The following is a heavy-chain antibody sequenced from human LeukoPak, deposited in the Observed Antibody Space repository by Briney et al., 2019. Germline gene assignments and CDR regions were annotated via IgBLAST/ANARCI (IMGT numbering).Heavy chain of an antibody. Sequence: SVKVSCKASGGTFSSYAISLVRRAPGQGLEWMGRIIAILGIANYAQKFQGRVTITADKSTSTAYMELSSLRSEDTAVYYCARGSSSQNWFDPWGQGTLVTVSS. CDR3: ARGSSSQNWFDP. CDR2: IIAILGIA. CDR1: GGTFSSYA. J-gene: IGHJ5*02. D-gene: IGHD6-6*01. V-gene: IGHV1-69*04.